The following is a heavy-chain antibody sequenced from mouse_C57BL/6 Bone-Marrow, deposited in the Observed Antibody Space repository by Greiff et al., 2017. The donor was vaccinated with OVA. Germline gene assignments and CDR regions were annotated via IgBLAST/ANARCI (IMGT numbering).Heavy chain of an antibody. J-gene: IGHJ1*03. Sequence: QVQLKQSGPGLVQPSQSLSITCTVSGFSLTSYGVHWVRQSPGKGLEWLGVIWSGGSTDYNAAFISRLSISKDNSKSQVFLKMNSLQADDTAIYYCARPYGNYWYFDVWGTGTTVTVSS. CDR1: GFSLTSYG. D-gene: IGHD2-1*01. V-gene: IGHV2-2*01. CDR2: IWSGGST. CDR3: ARPYGNYWYFDV.